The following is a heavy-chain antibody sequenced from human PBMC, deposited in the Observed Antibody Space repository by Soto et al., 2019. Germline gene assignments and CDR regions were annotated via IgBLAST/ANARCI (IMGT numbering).Heavy chain of an antibody. CDR3: ARGGGSSWEHFDY. J-gene: IGHJ4*02. CDR1: GFTFNTYS. V-gene: IGHV3-48*01. Sequence: GGSLRLSCAASGFTFNTYSMNWVRQAPGRGLEWVSYISTSSSTIYYADSVKGRFTISRDNSKNTLYLQMNSLRAEDTAVYYCARGGGSSWEHFDYWGQGTLVTVSS. CDR2: ISTSSSTI. D-gene: IGHD6-13*01.